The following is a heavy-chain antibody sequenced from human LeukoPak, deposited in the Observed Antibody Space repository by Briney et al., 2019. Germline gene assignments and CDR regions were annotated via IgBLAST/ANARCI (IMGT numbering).Heavy chain of an antibody. CDR1: GFTFSSYG. J-gene: IGHJ4*02. CDR3: AKVPRVGSYYYDSSGYYPFDY. Sequence: GGSLRLSCAASGFTFSSYGMHWVRQAPGKGLEWVSAISGSGGSTYYADSVKGRFTISRDNSKNTLYLQMNSLRAEDTAVYYCAKVPRVGSYYYDSSGYYPFDYWGQGTLVTVSS. CDR2: ISGSGGST. V-gene: IGHV3-23*01. D-gene: IGHD3-22*01.